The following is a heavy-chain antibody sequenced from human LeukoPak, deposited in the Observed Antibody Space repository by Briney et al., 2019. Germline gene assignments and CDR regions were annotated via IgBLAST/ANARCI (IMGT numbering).Heavy chain of an antibody. V-gene: IGHV4-34*01. CDR3: ARVYYYGSGRRFDP. D-gene: IGHD3-10*01. Sequence: SETLSLTCTVSGGSISSYYWSWIRQPPGKGLEWIGEINHSGSTNYNPSLKSRVTISVDTSKNQFSLKLSSVTAADTAVYYCARVYYYGSGRRFDPWGQGTLVTVSS. J-gene: IGHJ5*02. CDR2: INHSGST. CDR1: GGSISSYY.